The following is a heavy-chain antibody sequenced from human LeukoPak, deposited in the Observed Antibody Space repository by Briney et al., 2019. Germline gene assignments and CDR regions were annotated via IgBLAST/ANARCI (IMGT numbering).Heavy chain of an antibody. D-gene: IGHD6-19*01. CDR2: SSAYNGNT. Sequence: ASVKVSCKASGGTFSSYAISWVRQALGQGLEWMGWSSAYNGNTNYAQKVQGRVTMTTDTSTTTAYMELRSLRSDDTAVYYCARGGSSGWRTPNDDYWGQGTLVTVSS. CDR3: ARGGSSGWRTPNDDY. CDR1: GGTFSSYA. J-gene: IGHJ4*02. V-gene: IGHV1-18*01.